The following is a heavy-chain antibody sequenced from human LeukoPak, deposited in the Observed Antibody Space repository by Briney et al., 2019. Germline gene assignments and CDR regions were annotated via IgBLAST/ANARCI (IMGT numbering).Heavy chain of an antibody. V-gene: IGHV3-53*01. J-gene: IGHJ4*02. CDR2: IYSGGST. Sequence: PGGSLRLSCAASGFTVSSNYMSWVRQAPGKGLEWVPVIYSGGSTYYADSVKGRFTISRDNSKNTLYLQMNSLRAEDTAVYYCAREGQQLVLNYWGQGTLVTVSS. D-gene: IGHD6-13*01. CDR1: GFTVSSNY. CDR3: AREGQQLVLNY.